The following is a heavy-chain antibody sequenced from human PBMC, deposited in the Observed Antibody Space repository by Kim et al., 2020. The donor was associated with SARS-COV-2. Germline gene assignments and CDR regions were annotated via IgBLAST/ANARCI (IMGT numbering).Heavy chain of an antibody. Sequence: GGSLRLSCAASGFNFNFYWMTWVRQAPGKGLEWVATIQPDGSEKYYVDSVKGRFTISRDNAKNSLYLQMESLRAEDTAVYYCERDYDYWGQGTLVTVSS. CDR2: IQPDGSEK. V-gene: IGHV3-7*03. CDR1: GFNFNFYW. CDR3: ERDYDY. J-gene: IGHJ4*02.